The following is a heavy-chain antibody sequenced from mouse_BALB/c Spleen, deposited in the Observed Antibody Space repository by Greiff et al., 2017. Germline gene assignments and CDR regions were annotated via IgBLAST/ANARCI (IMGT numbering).Heavy chain of an antibody. CDR2: IWTGGGT. Sequence: VHLVESGPGLVAPSQSLSITCTVSGFSLTSYDISWIRQPPGKGLEWLGVIWTGGGTNYNSAFMSRLSISKDNSKSQVFLKMNSLQTDDTAIYYCVRSTMITNWYFDVWGAGTTVTVSS. J-gene: IGHJ1*01. V-gene: IGHV2-9-2*01. CDR1: GFSLTSYD. D-gene: IGHD2-4*01. CDR3: VRSTMITNWYFDV.